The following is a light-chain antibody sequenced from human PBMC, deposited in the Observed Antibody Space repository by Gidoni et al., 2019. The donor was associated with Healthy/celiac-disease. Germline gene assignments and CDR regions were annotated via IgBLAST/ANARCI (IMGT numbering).Light chain of an antibody. Sequence: EIVLTQSPATLSLSPGERATLSCRASQSFSSYLAWYQQKPGQAPRLLIYDASNRATGIPARFSGSGSGTDFTLTISSLEPEDFAVYYCQQRSNWSFGQXTKVEIK. CDR1: QSFSSY. CDR3: QQRSNWS. J-gene: IGKJ1*01. CDR2: DAS. V-gene: IGKV3-11*01.